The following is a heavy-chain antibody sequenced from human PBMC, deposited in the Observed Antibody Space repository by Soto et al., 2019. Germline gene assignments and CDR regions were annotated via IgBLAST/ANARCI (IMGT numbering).Heavy chain of an antibody. Sequence: QVQLVQSGGEVKKPGASVKVSCKASGYTFTNYGISWVRQAPGQGLEWMGWINVYNGNTKYAQKVQGRVTMTTDTSTSTAYMERRSLRSDDTAGYYCARGVGSGSYYNQYNWFDPWGQGTLVTVSS. CDR2: INVYNGNT. CDR1: GYTFTNYG. V-gene: IGHV1-18*01. CDR3: ARGVGSGSYYNQYNWFDP. J-gene: IGHJ5*02. D-gene: IGHD3-10*01.